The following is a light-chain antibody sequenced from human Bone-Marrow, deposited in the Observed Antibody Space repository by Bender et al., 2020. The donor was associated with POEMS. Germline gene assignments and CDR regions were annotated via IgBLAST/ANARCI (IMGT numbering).Light chain of an antibody. J-gene: IGLJ2*01. V-gene: IGLV2-14*03. Sequence: QSALTQPASVSGSPGQSITISCTGSRSDIGSYNFVSWYQQHPGNAPQLIIYDVSNRPSGVSDRFTGSHSGNTASLTISGLQIEDEAVYYCSSYSGSSTLVVFGGGTKLTVL. CDR1: RSDIGSYNF. CDR3: SSYSGSSTLVV. CDR2: DVS.